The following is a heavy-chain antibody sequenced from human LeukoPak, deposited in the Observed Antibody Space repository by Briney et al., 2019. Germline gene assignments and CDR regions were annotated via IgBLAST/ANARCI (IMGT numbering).Heavy chain of an antibody. CDR2: MSYSGRT. V-gene: IGHV4-59*02. J-gene: IGHJ4*02. CDR1: GGSVSSYY. D-gene: IGHD2-21*02. CDR3: ARGYCRDDICQVFPY. Sequence: KTSETLSLTCTVSGGSVSSYYWSWIRQTPAKGLEWVGYMSYSGRTDYGPSLKSRVTMSVDTSKNQFSLKMSYVTAADTGVYYCARGYCRDDICQVFPYWGQGTLVTVSS.